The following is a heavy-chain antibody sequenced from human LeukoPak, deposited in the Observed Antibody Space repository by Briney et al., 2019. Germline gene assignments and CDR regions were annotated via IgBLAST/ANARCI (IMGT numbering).Heavy chain of an antibody. CDR2: INHSGST. CDR3: ARVLEGSSGQHWYFDL. J-gene: IGHJ2*01. V-gene: IGHV4-34*01. Sequence: SGTLSLTCAVYGGSFSGYYWSWIRQPPGKGLEWIGEINHSGSTNYNPSLKSRVTISVDTSKNQFSLRLSSVTAEDTAVYYCARVLEGSSGQHWYFDLWGRGTLVTVSS. CDR1: GGSFSGYY. D-gene: IGHD6-19*01.